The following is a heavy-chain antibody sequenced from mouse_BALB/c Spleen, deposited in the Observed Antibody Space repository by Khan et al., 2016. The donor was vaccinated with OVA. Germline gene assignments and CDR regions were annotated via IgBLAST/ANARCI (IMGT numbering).Heavy chain of an antibody. CDR2: INPTSGYT. V-gene: IGHV1-7*01. CDR3: VRDRIDY. CDR1: GYTFTSYW. J-gene: IGHJ2*01. Sequence: VQLQQSGAELAKPGASVKMSCKASGYTFTSYWMHWIKQRPGQGLEWIGYINPTSGYTDYNQKFKDKATLTADKSSSTAYMQLNSLTSDDSAVYYCVRDRIDYWGQGTTLTVSS.